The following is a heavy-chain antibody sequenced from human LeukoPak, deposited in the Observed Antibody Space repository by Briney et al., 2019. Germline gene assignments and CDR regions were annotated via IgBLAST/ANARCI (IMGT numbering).Heavy chain of an antibody. D-gene: IGHD2-2*01. CDR1: GYTFTSYG. CDR3: AREGGSIVVVPAAFDY. J-gene: IGHJ4*02. CDR2: ISAYNGNT. V-gene: IGHV1-18*01. Sequence: GASVKVSCKASGYTFTSYGISWVRQAPGQGLEWMGWISAYNGNTNYAQKFQGRVTITADESTSTAYMELSSLRSEDTAVYYCAREGGSIVVVPAAFDYWGQGTLVTVSS.